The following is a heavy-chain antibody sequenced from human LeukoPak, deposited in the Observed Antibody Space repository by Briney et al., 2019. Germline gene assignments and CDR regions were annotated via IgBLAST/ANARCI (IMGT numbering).Heavy chain of an antibody. V-gene: IGHV4-34*01. J-gene: IGHJ4*02. CDR2: INHSGST. CDR3: ARGRGGSYHRDNYFDY. Sequence: SETLSLTCAVYGGSFSGYYWSWIRQPPGKGLEWIGEINHSGSTNYNPSLKSRVTIPVDTSKSQFSLKLSSVTAADTAVYYCARGRGGSYHRDNYFDYWGQGTLVTVSS. CDR1: GGSFSGYY. D-gene: IGHD1-26*01.